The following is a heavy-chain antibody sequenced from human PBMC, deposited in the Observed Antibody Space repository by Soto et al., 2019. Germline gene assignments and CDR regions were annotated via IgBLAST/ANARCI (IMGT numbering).Heavy chain of an antibody. V-gene: IGHV5-51*01. Sequence: GEYLKISCKGFEYSFTNHWIGWVRQMPGKGLEWVGIIYPGDSDTRYSPSFQGRVTISADKSINTAYLQWSNLQDSDTAIYYCARNDYSGNSVDYWGQGTLVTVSS. CDR2: IYPGDSDT. CDR1: EYSFTNHW. J-gene: IGHJ4*02. D-gene: IGHD4-4*01. CDR3: ARNDYSGNSVDY.